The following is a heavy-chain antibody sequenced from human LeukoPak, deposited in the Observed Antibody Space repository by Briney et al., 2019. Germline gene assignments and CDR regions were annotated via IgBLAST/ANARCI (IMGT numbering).Heavy chain of an antibody. CDR1: GFTFSTYN. CDR2: INADSSTI. J-gene: IGHJ4*02. Sequence: GGSLRLSCAASGFTFSTYNMNWVRQAPGKGLEWISYINADSSTIQYADSVRGRFTTSRDNAKNSLYLQMNRLRAEDTAVYYCVRDNSRGQSLGVIYWGQGSLVTVSS. D-gene: IGHD3-22*01. CDR3: VRDNSRGQSLGVIY. V-gene: IGHV3-48*01.